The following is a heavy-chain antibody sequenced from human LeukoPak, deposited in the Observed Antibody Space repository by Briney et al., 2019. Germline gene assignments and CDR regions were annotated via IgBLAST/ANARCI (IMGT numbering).Heavy chain of an antibody. V-gene: IGHV4-4*07. D-gene: IGHD3-22*01. CDR3: ARIRDSSGYYLGAFDV. CDR2: IYPSGST. Sequence: KPSETLSLTCTVSGGSISSYYWSWIRQPAGKGLEWIGRIYPSGSTNYNPSLKSRVTMSVDTSKNQFSLKLSSVTAADTDVYYCARIRDSSGYYLGAFDVWGQGTTVTVSS. J-gene: IGHJ3*01. CDR1: GGSISSYY.